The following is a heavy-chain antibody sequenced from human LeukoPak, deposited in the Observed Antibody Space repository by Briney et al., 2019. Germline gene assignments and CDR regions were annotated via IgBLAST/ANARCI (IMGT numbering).Heavy chain of an antibody. J-gene: IGHJ3*02. V-gene: IGHV3-30-3*01. CDR1: GFTFSSYA. Sequence: GGSLRLSCAAAGFTFSSYAMHWVRQAPGKGLEWVAVISYDGSNEYYADSVKGRFTISRDNSKNTLYVQMNSLRAEDTAVYYCARDPGAYNWNDPRNAFDIWGQGTMVTVSS. D-gene: IGHD1-1*01. CDR3: ARDPGAYNWNDPRNAFDI. CDR2: ISYDGSNE.